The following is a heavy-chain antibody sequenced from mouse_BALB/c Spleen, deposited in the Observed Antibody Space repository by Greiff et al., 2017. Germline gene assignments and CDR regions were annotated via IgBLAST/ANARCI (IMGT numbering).Heavy chain of an antibody. J-gene: IGHJ3*01. CDR1: GFTFSDFY. V-gene: IGHV7-1*02. Sequence: EVKLVESGGGLVQPGGSLRLSCATSGFTFSDFYMEWVRQPPGKRLEWIAASRNKANDYTTEYSASVKGRFIVSRDTSQSILYLQMNALRAEDTAIYYCARDADDYDETWFAYWGQGTLVTVSA. CDR2: SRNKANDYTT. D-gene: IGHD2-4*01. CDR3: ARDADDYDETWFAY.